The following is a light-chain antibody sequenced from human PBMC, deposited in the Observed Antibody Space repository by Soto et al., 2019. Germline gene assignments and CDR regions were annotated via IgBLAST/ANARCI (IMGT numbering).Light chain of an antibody. V-gene: IGLV2-14*01. CDR2: EVS. CDR1: SSDVGNYKY. Sequence: QSVLPQPASVSGSPGQSITLSCPGTSSDVGNYKYVSWYQQHPGKAPKLMIYEVSNRPSGVSNRFSGSKSGNTASLTISGLQAEDEADYYCSSYTSSSTRVFGTGTKGTVL. J-gene: IGLJ1*01. CDR3: SSYTSSSTRV.